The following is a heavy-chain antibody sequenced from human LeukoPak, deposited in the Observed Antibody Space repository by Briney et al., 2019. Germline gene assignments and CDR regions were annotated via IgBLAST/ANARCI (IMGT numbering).Heavy chain of an antibody. D-gene: IGHD3-22*01. CDR3: ARLKFYESTGYSPGHYMDV. CDR2: LYLGVST. V-gene: IGHV4-4*07. CDR1: RGSISTYY. J-gene: IGHJ6*03. Sequence: PSETLSLTCTISRGSISTYYWSWIRQTAGRGLEWIGHLYLGVSTDHNPYLKSRVTMSVDTSKKQFALKLSAVTAADTAAYYCARLKFYESTGYSPGHYMDVWGKGTTVRVSS.